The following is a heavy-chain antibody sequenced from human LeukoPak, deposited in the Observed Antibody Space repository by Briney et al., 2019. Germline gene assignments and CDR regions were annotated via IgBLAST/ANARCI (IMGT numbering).Heavy chain of an antibody. CDR2: ISYDGSNK. CDR3: AKSDITMIVVTLGAFDI. J-gene: IGHJ3*02. CDR1: GFTFSSYG. D-gene: IGHD3-22*01. V-gene: IGHV3-30*18. Sequence: GGSLRLSCAASGFTFSSYGMHWVRQAPGKGLEWVAVISYDGSNKYYADSVKGRFTISRDNSKNTLYLQMNSLRAEDTAVYYCAKSDITMIVVTLGAFDIWGQGTMVTVSS.